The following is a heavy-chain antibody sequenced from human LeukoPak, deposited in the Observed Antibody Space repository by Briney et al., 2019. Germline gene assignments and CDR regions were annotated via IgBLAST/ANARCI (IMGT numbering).Heavy chain of an antibody. V-gene: IGHV3-13*01. D-gene: IGHD6-19*01. CDR2: VGISGDT. Sequence: GGSLRLSCAASGFTFRSYDMHWVRQVTGKGLEWVSAVGISGDTYYAGFVKGRFTISRENAKNSLYLQMNSLTAGDTAVYYCVRGGIPVSGIDEIDYWGQGTLVTVSS. J-gene: IGHJ4*02. CDR3: VRGGIPVSGIDEIDY. CDR1: GFTFRSYD.